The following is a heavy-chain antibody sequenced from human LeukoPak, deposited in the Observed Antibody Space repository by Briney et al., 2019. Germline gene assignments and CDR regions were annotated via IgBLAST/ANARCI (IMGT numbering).Heavy chain of an antibody. Sequence: SETLSLTCAVSGGSFTGYYWGWIRQAPGKGLVWIGEIHYRGATNYKPSLRSRVTISRDTSENQFSLKLSSVTAADTAVYYCARGILEYYYFDLWGRGTLVTVSS. CDR1: GGSFTGYY. J-gene: IGHJ2*01. D-gene: IGHD3-3*01. CDR2: IHYRGAT. V-gene: IGHV4-34*01. CDR3: ARGILEYYYFDL.